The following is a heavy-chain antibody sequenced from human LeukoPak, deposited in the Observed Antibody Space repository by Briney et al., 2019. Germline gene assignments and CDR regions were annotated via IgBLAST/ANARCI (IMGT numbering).Heavy chain of an antibody. CDR2: IYYDGIT. CDR1: VGSISSRDYY. CDR3: ARGYATGVRYFDL. J-gene: IGHJ2*01. D-gene: IGHD2-2*01. Sequence: SETLSLTCTVSVGSISSRDYYWSWIRQPPGKGLEWIGYIYYDGITYHNPSLKSRVTISVDTAKNQFSLKLSSVTAADTAVYYCARGYATGVRYFDLWGRGTLVTISS. V-gene: IGHV4-30-4*01.